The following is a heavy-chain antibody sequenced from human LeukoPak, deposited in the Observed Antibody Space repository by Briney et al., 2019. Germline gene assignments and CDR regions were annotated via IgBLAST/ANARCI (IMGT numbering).Heavy chain of an antibody. V-gene: IGHV3-7*01. CDR1: GFTFSSYW. Sequence: GGSLRLSCAASGFTFSSYWMSWVRQAPGKGLEWVANIKQDGSEKYYVDSVKGRFTISRDKAKNSLYLQMNSLRAEDTAVYYCARLGYSGYDAFDYWGQGTLVTVSS. J-gene: IGHJ4*02. CDR2: IKQDGSEK. D-gene: IGHD5-12*01. CDR3: ARLGYSGYDAFDY.